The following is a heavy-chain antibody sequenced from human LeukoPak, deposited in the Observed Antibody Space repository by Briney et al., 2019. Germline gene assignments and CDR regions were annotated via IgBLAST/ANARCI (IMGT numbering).Heavy chain of an antibody. CDR3: AKGQRYGDYDYWFDH. D-gene: IGHD4-17*01. Sequence: GGSLRLSCAASGFTFSSYWMSWVRQAPGKGLEWVSEISGSGGRTYYADSVKGRFTISRDNAKNTLYLQMNRLRAEDTAVYYCAKGQRYGDYDYWFDHWGQGTLVTVSS. CDR2: ISGSGGRT. J-gene: IGHJ5*02. V-gene: IGHV3-23*01. CDR1: GFTFSSYW.